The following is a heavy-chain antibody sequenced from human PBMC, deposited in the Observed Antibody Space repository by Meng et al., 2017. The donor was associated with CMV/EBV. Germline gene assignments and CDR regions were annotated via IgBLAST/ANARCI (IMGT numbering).Heavy chain of an antibody. V-gene: IGHV3-21*01. Sequence: GESLKISCAASGFTFSSYSMNWVRQAPGKGLEWVSSISSSSSYIYYADSVKGRFTISRDNAKNSLYLQMNSLRAEDTAVYYCARDAVLRFLEWPHGEYYFDYWGQGTLVTVSS. CDR2: ISSSSSYI. CDR1: GFTFSSYS. D-gene: IGHD3-3*01. CDR3: ARDAVLRFLEWPHGEYYFDY. J-gene: IGHJ4*02.